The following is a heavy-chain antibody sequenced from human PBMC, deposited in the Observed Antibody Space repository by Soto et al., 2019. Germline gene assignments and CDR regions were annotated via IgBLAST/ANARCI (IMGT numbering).Heavy chain of an antibody. CDR3: TSSLLTPFDY. Sequence: PGGSLRLSCAASGFTFSSYSMNWARQAPGKGLEWVSYISSSSSTTCYADSVKGRFTISRDNAKNTLYLQMNSLRAEDTAVYYCTSSLLTPFDYWGQGTLVTVSS. CDR1: GFTFSSYS. J-gene: IGHJ4*02. D-gene: IGHD7-27*01. V-gene: IGHV3-48*04. CDR2: ISSSSSTT.